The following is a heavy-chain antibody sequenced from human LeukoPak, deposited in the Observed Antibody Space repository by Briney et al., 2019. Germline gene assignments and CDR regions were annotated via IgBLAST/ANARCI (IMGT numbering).Heavy chain of an antibody. J-gene: IGHJ4*02. CDR2: ISAYNGNT. Sequence: ASVKVSCKASGYTFSSYGISWVRQAPGQGLEWMGWISAYNGNTNYAQKLQGRVTMTTVTSTSTAYMELRSLRSDDTAVYYCARETDTAMVPDYWGQGTMVIVS. V-gene: IGHV1-18*01. D-gene: IGHD5-18*01. CDR1: GYTFSSYG. CDR3: ARETDTAMVPDY.